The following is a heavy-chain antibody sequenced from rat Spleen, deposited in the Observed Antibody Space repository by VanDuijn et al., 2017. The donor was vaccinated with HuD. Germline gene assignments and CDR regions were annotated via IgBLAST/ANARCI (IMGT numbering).Heavy chain of an antibody. CDR2: ISTGGGST. D-gene: IGHD1-10*01. CDR1: GLSFSNYY. V-gene: IGHV5-25*01. J-gene: IGHJ4*01. Sequence: EVQLVESGGGLVQPGRSMKLSCAASGLSFSNYYMAWVRQAPTKGLEWVASISTGGGSTYYRNSVKGRFTISRNNAKSTLYLQMDSLRSEDTATYYCATDNNYFDYWGQGASVTVSS. CDR3: ATDNNYFDY.